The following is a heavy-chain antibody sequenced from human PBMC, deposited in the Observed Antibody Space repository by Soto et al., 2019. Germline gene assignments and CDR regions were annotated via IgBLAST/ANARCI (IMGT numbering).Heavy chain of an antibody. CDR1: GFSLTTSAVG. J-gene: IGHJ4*02. V-gene: IGHV2-5*02. Sequence: QITLKESGPTLVKPTQTLTLTCTFSGFSLTTSAVGVGWIRQPPGKALEWLTVIYGDYDQRSSPSLRSRLTISKDTSKNQVVLRMPNMDPVDTATYYCAHRHRASAGLFDLWGQGPLVTVSS. CDR2: IYGDYDQ. CDR3: AHRHRASAGLFDL.